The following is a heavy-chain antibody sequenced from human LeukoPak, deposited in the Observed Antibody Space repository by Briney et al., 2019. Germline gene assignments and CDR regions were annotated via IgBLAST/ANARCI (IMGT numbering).Heavy chain of an antibody. CDR1: GFTFSSSA. CDR3: TKGGSYAPLDY. CDR2: INSGGDDT. Sequence: PGGSPRLSCAASGFTFSSSAMTWVRQAPGKGLEWVSAINSGGDDTVHADSVKGRLTISRDNSKNTLYLQMNSLRAEDTAKYYCTKGGSYAPLDYWGQGTLVTVSS. J-gene: IGHJ4*02. D-gene: IGHD1-26*01. V-gene: IGHV3-23*01.